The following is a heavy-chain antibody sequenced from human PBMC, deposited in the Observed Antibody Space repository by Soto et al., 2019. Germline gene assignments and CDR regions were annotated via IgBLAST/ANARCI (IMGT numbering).Heavy chain of an antibody. CDR3: ARERDYDILTGPLDY. J-gene: IGHJ4*02. D-gene: IGHD3-9*01. CDR2: ISSSSSSI. V-gene: IGHV3-21*01. Sequence: GGSLRLSCAASGFTFSSYSMNWVRQAQGKGLEWVSSISSSSSSIYYADSVKGRFTTSRDNAKNSLYLQMNSLRAEDTAVYYCARERDYDILTGPLDYWGQGTLVTVSS. CDR1: GFTFSSYS.